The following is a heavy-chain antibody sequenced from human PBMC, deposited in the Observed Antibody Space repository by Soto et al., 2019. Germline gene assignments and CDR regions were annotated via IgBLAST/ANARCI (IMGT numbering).Heavy chain of an antibody. CDR3: ARERYQVISDGMDV. Sequence: EASVKVSFKASGYTFTGYYIHWLREAPGQGLEWMGWINPQTGGTSYAQKFQGRVTLSRDTSINTAYLELSRLRFDDAAVYFCARERYQVISDGMDVWGQGTTVTVSS. CDR2: INPQTGGT. J-gene: IGHJ6*02. CDR1: GYTFTGYY. D-gene: IGHD2-2*01. V-gene: IGHV1-2*02.